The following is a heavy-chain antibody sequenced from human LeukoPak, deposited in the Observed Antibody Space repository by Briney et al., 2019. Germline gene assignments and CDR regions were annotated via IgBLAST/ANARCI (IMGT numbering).Heavy chain of an antibody. D-gene: IGHD6-19*01. CDR1: GFMFHDYA. CDR3: ARESERSGWYDY. V-gene: IGHV3-43*02. Sequence: GGSLRLSCAAPGFMFHDYAIHWVRQAPGKGLEWVSLISGDGGSTFYADSVKGRSSISRDNSKNSLYLQMNSVRSDDTALYYCARESERSGWYDYWGQGTLVTASS. J-gene: IGHJ4*02. CDR2: ISGDGGST.